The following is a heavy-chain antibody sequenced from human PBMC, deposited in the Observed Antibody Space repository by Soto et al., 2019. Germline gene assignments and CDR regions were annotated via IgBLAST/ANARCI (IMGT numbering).Heavy chain of an antibody. CDR2: INAGNGNR. V-gene: IGHV1-3*01. CDR3: ARGDYYDIHDY. CDR1: GYTFTSYA. J-gene: IGHJ4*02. Sequence: EASVKVSCKASGYTFTSYAMHWVRQAPGQRLEWMGWINAGNGNRKYSQKFQGRVTITRDTSASTAYVEVSSLRSEDTAVYYCARGDYYDIHDYWGQGTLVTVSS. D-gene: IGHD3-22*01.